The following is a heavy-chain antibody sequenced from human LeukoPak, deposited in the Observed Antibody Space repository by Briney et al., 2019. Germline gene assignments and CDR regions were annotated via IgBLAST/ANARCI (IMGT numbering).Heavy chain of an antibody. CDR3: AAARLWFGEEINWFDP. CDR2: MNPNSGNT. CDR1: GYTFTSYD. V-gene: IGHV1-8*03. D-gene: IGHD3-10*01. J-gene: IGHJ5*02. Sequence: ASVKVSCKASGYTFTSYDINWVRQATGQGLEWMGWMNPNSGNTGYAQKFQGRVTITRNTSISTAYMELSSLRSEDTAVYYCAAARLWFGEEINWFDPWGQGTLVTVSS.